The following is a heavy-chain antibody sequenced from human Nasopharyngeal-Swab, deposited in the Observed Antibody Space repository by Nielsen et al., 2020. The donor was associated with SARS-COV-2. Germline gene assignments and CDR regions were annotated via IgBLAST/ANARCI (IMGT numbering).Heavy chain of an antibody. V-gene: IGHV3-30*03. CDR1: SFTFSRWP. D-gene: IGHD2-15*01. Sequence: GGSLRLSCVAFSFTFSRWPMHWVRQAHGKGLEWVTVISSDGSDKQYVDSVKGRFTISRDNSKNTLYLQVKSLRADDTGVYYCASLRADTPDFAYLGQGTLVTVSS. CDR2: ISSDGSDK. CDR3: ASLRADTPDFAY. J-gene: IGHJ4*02.